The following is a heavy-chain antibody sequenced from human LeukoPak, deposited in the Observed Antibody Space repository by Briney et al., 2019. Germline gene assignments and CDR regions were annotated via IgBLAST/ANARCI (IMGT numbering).Heavy chain of an antibody. CDR1: GDSVSSNSAA. J-gene: IGHJ6*02. Sequence: SRTLSLTCAISGDSVSSNSAAWSWVRQSPSRGLEWLGSTYYRSRWYTDYAAAAKSRITINPDTSKNQFSLQLNSVTPEDTAVYYCARGYCSGGSCYGLDVWGQGTTVTVSS. CDR3: ARGYCSGGSCYGLDV. D-gene: IGHD2-15*01. CDR2: TYYRSRWYT. V-gene: IGHV6-1*01.